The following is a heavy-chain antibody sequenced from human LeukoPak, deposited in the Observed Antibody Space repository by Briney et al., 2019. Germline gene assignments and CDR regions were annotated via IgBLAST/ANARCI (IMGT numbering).Heavy chain of an antibody. J-gene: IGHJ4*02. D-gene: IGHD2-15*01. CDR3: AREGCSGGNCYIDY. CDR2: ISSSGGSI. CDR1: GFTFSSYA. Sequence: GGSLRLSCAASGFTFSSYAMNWVRQAPGKGLEWVPYISSSGGSIYYADSVKGRFTISRDNAKNSLYLQMNSLRAEDTAIYYCAREGCSGGNCYIDYWGQGTLVTASS. V-gene: IGHV3-48*03.